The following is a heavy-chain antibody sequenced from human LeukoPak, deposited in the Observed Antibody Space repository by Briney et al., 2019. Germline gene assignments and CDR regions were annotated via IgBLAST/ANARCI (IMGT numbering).Heavy chain of an antibody. CDR2: INSDGSST. J-gene: IGHJ6*03. CDR1: GFTFSSYW. Sequence: QPGGSLRLYCAASGFTFSSYWMHWVRQAPGKGLVWVSRINSDGSSTSYADSVRGRFTISRDNAKNTLYLQMNSLRAEDTAVYYCARVAYSQTYPLHGSGSYIVLGYMDVWGKGTTVTVSS. V-gene: IGHV3-74*01. CDR3: ARVAYSQTYPLHGSGSYIVLGYMDV. D-gene: IGHD3-10*01.